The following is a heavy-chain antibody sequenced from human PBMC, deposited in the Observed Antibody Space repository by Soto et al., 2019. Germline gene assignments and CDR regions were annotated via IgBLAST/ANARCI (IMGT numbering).Heavy chain of an antibody. V-gene: IGHV4-34*01. CDR2: IDHSGYT. J-gene: IGHJ5*02. CDR1: GGSFSGYY. D-gene: IGHD3-3*01. CDR3: ARVRDWFDP. Sequence: SETLSLTCAVYGGSFSGYYWNWIRQPPGKGLEWIGEIDHSGYTNYNPSLKSRVTISVDTSKNQFSLRLTSVTAADTAVYYCARVRDWFDPWGQGTPVTVYS.